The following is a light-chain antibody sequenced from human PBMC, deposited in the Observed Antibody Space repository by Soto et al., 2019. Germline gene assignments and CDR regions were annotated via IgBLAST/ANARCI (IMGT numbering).Light chain of an antibody. CDR2: GAS. Sequence: AIQMTQSPTSLSASVGDRVTISCRASQDIRNFLGWYQQKSGEAPKLLLYGASTLESGVPSRFSGSGFGTDFTLTISSLQAEDCANYYCLQDDGYPWTFGQGTKVEI. J-gene: IGKJ1*01. CDR1: QDIRNF. V-gene: IGKV1-6*01. CDR3: LQDDGYPWT.